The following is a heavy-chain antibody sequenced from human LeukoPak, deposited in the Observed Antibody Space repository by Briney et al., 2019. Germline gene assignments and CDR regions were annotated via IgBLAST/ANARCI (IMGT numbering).Heavy chain of an antibody. V-gene: IGHV1-2*06. CDR2: INPNSGGT. CDR3: ARAKDCSSTSCYLWFDP. D-gene: IGHD2-2*01. Sequence: GASVKVSCKASGYTFTGYYMHWVRQAPGQGLEWMGRINPNSGGTNYAQKFQGRVTMNRDTSISTAYMELSRLRSDDTAVYYCARAKDCSSTSCYLWFDPWGQGTLVTVSS. CDR1: GYTFTGYY. J-gene: IGHJ5*02.